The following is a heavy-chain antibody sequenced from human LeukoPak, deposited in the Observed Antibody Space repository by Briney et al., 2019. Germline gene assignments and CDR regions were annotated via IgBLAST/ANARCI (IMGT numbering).Heavy chain of an antibody. Sequence: GGSLRLSCAASRFTFSSYWMSRVRQAPGKGLEWVATIQQDGSEKYYVDSVKGRFTISGDNARTQSNLQMNGLRAEDTAVYYCARDARVVLDYWGQGTLVTVSS. D-gene: IGHD2-2*01. CDR1: RFTFSSYW. V-gene: IGHV3-7*01. CDR2: IQQDGSEK. J-gene: IGHJ4*02. CDR3: ARDARVVLDY.